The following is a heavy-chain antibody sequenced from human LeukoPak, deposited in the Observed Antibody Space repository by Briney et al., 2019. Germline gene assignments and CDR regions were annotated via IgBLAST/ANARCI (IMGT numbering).Heavy chain of an antibody. V-gene: IGHV3-23*01. CDR1: GFTSNSYA. CDR3: AKTRHIVVVSAIDYFDP. CDR2: ISGNGGST. J-gene: IGHJ5*02. D-gene: IGHD2-21*01. Sequence: GGSLRLSCAASGFTSNSYAMSWVRQAPGKGLEWVSAISGNGGSTYYADSVKGRFTISRDNSKNTLYLQMNSLRAEDTAVYYCAKTRHIVVVSAIDYFDPWGQGTLVTVSS.